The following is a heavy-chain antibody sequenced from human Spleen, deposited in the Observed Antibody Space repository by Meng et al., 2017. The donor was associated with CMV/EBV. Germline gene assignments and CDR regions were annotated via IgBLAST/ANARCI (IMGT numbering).Heavy chain of an antibody. Sequence: SVKVSCKASGGTFNSYAITWVRQAPGQGLEWMGGIIPMFGIVKYEEKLQGRVTTTADRATNTAYMELRSLRSEDTAVYYCARDRLSSVIVPSTRKGTYYYYGMDVWGQGTTVTVSS. CDR2: IIPMFGIV. V-gene: IGHV1-69*10. CDR3: ARDRLSSVIVPSTRKGTYYYYGMDV. D-gene: IGHD3-22*01. J-gene: IGHJ6*02. CDR1: GGTFNSYA.